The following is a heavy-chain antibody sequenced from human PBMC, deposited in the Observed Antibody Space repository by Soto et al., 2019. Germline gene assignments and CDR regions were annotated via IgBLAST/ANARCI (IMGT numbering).Heavy chain of an antibody. CDR3: VLTEVGQTDYFDY. CDR1: GGSISSYY. CDR2: IYYSGST. V-gene: IGHV4-59*08. J-gene: IGHJ4*02. Sequence: SETLSLTCTVSGGSISSYYWSWIRQPPGKGLEWIGYIYYSGSTNYNPSLKSRVTISVDTSKNQFSLKLSSVTAADTAVYYCVLTEVGQTDYFDYWGQGTLVTVSS. D-gene: IGHD2-15*01.